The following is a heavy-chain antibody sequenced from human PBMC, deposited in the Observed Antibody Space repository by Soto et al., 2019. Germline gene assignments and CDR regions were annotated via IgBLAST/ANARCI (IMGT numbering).Heavy chain of an antibody. D-gene: IGHD6-19*01. Sequence: ASVKVSCKASGYTFPNYGINWVRQARGQGLEWMGWITGYNGDTNYAQKFQGRLTMTTDISSRTAYMELRNLRSDDTAVYYCARGTNSGWYRGVLDFWGQGTLVTVSS. V-gene: IGHV1-18*04. J-gene: IGHJ4*02. CDR3: ARGTNSGWYRGVLDF. CDR2: ITGYNGDT. CDR1: GYTFPNYG.